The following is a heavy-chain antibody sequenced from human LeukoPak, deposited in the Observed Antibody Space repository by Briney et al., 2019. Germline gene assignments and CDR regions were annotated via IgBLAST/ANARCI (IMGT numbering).Heavy chain of an antibody. D-gene: IGHD3-22*01. CDR2: IIPIFGIA. CDR3: ARGRDSSGYATDDAFDI. CDR1: GGTFSSYA. J-gene: IGHJ3*02. Sequence: GASVKVSCKASGGTFSSYAISWVRQAPGQGLEWMGRIIPIFGIANYAQKFQGRVTITADKSTSTAYMELSSLRSEGTAVYYCARGRDSSGYATDDAFDIWGQGTMVTVSS. V-gene: IGHV1-69*04.